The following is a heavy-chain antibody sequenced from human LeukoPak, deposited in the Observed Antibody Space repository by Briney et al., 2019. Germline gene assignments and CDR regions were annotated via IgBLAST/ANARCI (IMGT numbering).Heavy chain of an antibody. J-gene: IGHJ3*02. V-gene: IGHV3-43*02. CDR3: AKARGGESPTWDDAFDI. CDR1: GFTFDDYA. Sequence: GGSLRLSCAASGFTFDDYAMHWVRQAPGKGLEWVSLISGDGGSTYYADSVKGRFTISRDNSKNSLYLQMNSLRTEDTALYYCAKARGGESPTWDDAFDIWGQGTMVTVSS. D-gene: IGHD2-21*01. CDR2: ISGDGGST.